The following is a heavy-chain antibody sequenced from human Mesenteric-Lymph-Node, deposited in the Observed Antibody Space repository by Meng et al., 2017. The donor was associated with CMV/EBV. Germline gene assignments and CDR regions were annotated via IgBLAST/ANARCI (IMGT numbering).Heavy chain of an antibody. CDR2: ISPTDSI. CDR3: TRGRCTRSSCHTGSFDH. CDR1: DSINDCHW. J-gene: IGHJ4*02. Sequence: DSINDCHWWSCLRPSPDKRLVWIAKISPTDSINYPPSLQRLVTISRDRFNNQFFLKVTSVTAADTAMYYCTRGRCTRSSCHTGSFDHWGQGILVTVSS. V-gene: IGHV4-4*02. D-gene: IGHD2-2*02.